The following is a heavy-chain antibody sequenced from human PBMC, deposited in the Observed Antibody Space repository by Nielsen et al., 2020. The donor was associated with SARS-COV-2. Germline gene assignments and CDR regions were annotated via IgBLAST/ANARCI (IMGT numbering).Heavy chain of an antibody. V-gene: IGHV4-4*02. J-gene: IGHJ4*02. CDR3: ARFFDY. CDR2: IYHSGST. CDR1: GGSISSNNW. Sequence: SETLSLTCAVSGGSISSNNWWTWVRQPPGKGLEWIGEIYHSGSTHYNPSLKSRVTISLYKSKNHFSLQLSSVTAADTAVCYCARFFDYWGQGTLVTVSS.